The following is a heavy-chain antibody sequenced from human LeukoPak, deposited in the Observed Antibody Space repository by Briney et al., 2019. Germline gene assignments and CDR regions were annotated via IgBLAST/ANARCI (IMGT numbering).Heavy chain of an antibody. CDR3: VKDVLFAVGDAVDI. D-gene: IGHD3-10*02. CDR1: GFTFSSYA. J-gene: IGHJ3*02. Sequence: PGGSLRLSCAASGFTFSSYAMSWVRQAPGKGLEWVSAIRGGGDRAHYADSVKGRFTISRDNSKNTLYLQMHSLRAEDSGIYYCVKDVLFAVGDAVDIWGQGTMVAVS. V-gene: IGHV3-23*01. CDR2: IRGGGDRA.